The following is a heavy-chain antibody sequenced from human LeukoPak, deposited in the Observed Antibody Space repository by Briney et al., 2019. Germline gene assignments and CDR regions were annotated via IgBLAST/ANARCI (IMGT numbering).Heavy chain of an antibody. CDR1: GYTFTSYD. CDR2: MNPNSGNT. D-gene: IGHD3-10*01. J-gene: IGHJ4*02. V-gene: IGHV1-8*03. CDR3: ARGLAGSFDY. Sequence: ASVKVSCKASGYTFTSYDINWVRQATGQGLEWMGWMNPNSGNTGYAQKFQGRVTITRNTSISTAYMELRSLRSDDTAVYYCARGLAGSFDYWGQGTLVTVSS.